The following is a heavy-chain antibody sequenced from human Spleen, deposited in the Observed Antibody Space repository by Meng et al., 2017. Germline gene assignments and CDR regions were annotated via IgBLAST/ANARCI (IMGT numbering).Heavy chain of an antibody. CDR1: GFSLSTSGVG. CDR3: ARNGITMVRGTYYYGMDV. V-gene: IGHV2-5*02. Sequence: SGPTLVKPTQTLTLTCTFSGFSLSTSGVGVGWIRQPPGKALEWLALIYWDDDKRYSPSLKSRLTITKDTSKNQVVLTMTNMDPVDTATYYCARNGITMVRGTYYYGMDVWGQGTTVTVSS. J-gene: IGHJ6*02. D-gene: IGHD3-10*01. CDR2: IYWDDDK.